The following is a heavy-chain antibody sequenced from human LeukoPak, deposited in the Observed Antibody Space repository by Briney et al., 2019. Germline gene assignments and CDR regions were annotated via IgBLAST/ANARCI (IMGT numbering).Heavy chain of an antibody. CDR3: AKVVYQLQGYLDY. CDR2: IKQDGSEK. J-gene: IGHJ4*02. D-gene: IGHD2-2*01. V-gene: IGHV3-7*01. CDR1: GFTFSSYW. Sequence: GGSLRLSCAASGFTFSSYWMSWVRQAPGKGLEWVANIKQDGSEKYYADSVKGRFTISRDNSKNTLYLQMDSLRAEDTAVYYCAKVVYQLQGYLDYWGQGTLVTVSS.